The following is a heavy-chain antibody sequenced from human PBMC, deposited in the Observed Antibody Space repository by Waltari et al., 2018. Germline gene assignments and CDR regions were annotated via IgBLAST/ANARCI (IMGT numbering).Heavy chain of an antibody. V-gene: IGHV1-2*06. CDR1: GYTFPAYY. CDR2: INPNSGGT. D-gene: IGHD3-3*01. Sequence: QVQLVQSGAEVKQPGASVKVSCTASGYTFPAYYMHWVRQAPGQGLEWMGRINPNSGGTNYTQKFQGRVTMTRDTSISTAYMELSRLRSDDTAVYYCARGGPAIFGVLITKRFDYWGQGTLVTVSS. CDR3: ARGGPAIFGVLITKRFDY. J-gene: IGHJ4*02.